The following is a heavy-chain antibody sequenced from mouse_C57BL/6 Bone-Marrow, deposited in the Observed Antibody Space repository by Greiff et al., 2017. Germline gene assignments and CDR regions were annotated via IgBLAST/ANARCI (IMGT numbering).Heavy chain of an antibody. V-gene: IGHV1-63*01. CDR1: GYSFTNYW. CDR2: IYPGCGYT. CDR3: ARGLRYSRYAMDY. Sequence: VQLQQSGAELVRPGTSVKMSCTASGYSFTNYWIGWAKQSPGHGLEWIGVIYPGCGYTNYNEKFKGQATLTADKSSSTAYMQFSSLTDEDSAIYYCARGLRYSRYAMDYWGQGTSVTVSS. D-gene: IGHD1-1*01. J-gene: IGHJ4*01.